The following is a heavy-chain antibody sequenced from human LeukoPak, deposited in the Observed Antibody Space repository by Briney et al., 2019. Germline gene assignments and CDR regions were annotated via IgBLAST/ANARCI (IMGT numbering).Heavy chain of an antibody. V-gene: IGHV3-7*01. CDR3: ARVSYGAFDY. CDR2: IKQDGSEK. Sequence: GGSLRLSCAASGFTFSSYWMNWARQAPGKGLEWVANIKQDGSEKYYVDSVKGRFIVSRDNAKNSLFLQMNSLRAEDTGVYYCARVSYGAFDYWGQGTLVTVSS. D-gene: IGHD4-17*01. J-gene: IGHJ4*02. CDR1: GFTFSSYW.